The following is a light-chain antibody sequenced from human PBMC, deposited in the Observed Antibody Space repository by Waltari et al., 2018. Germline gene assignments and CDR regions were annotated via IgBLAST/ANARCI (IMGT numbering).Light chain of an antibody. Sequence: DIVMTQSPDSLAVSRGERVTINCRSSPSVLYSSNRQNYLAWYQLTPGRPPKMLIYWASFRDSGVPDRFSGSGSGTDFTLTISNLQAEDVAVYYCQQYYDSYTFGQGTKVEV. CDR1: PSVLYSSNRQNY. V-gene: IGKV4-1*01. CDR2: WAS. J-gene: IGKJ1*01. CDR3: QQYYDSYT.